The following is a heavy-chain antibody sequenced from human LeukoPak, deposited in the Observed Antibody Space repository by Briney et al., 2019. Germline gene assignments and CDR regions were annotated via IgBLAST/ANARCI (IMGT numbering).Heavy chain of an antibody. J-gene: IGHJ4*02. CDR1: GFTFSSHW. D-gene: IGHD2-15*01. CDR2: IKEDGSEK. V-gene: IGHV3-7*01. CDR3: ARDEYCSSSSCPDY. Sequence: GGSLRLSCAASGFTFSSHWMNWVRQAPGKGLEWVANIKEDGSEKNSVDSVKGRFTISRDNAKNSLYLQMNSLRAEDTAVYYCARDEYCSSSSCPDYWGQGTLVTVSS.